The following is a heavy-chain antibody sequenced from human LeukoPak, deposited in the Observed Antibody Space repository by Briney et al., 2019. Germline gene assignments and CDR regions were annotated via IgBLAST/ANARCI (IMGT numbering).Heavy chain of an antibody. J-gene: IGHJ4*02. Sequence: PGGSLRLSCAASGFTFSSYAMHWVRQAPGKGLEWVAFIRYDESDKYYADSVKGRFTISRDNYKNTLYLQMKSLRAEDTAVYYCAKSMAVAGPGGGRIFDNWGQGTLVTVSS. CDR2: IRYDESDK. V-gene: IGHV3-30*02. D-gene: IGHD6-19*01. CDR3: AKSMAVAGPGGGRIFDN. CDR1: GFTFSSYA.